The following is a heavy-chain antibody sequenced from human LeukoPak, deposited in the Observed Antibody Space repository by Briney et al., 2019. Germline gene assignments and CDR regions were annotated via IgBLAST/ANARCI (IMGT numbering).Heavy chain of an antibody. D-gene: IGHD5-18*01. CDR3: AREMGNSRSWYYGMDV. Sequence: ASVKVSCKASGYTFSSYGISWVRQAPGQGLEWMGWISAYNGNTNYAQNLQGRVTMTTDTSTSTAYMELRSLRSDDTAVYYCAREMGNSRSWYYGMDVWGQGATVTVSS. V-gene: IGHV1-18*01. CDR1: GYTFSSYG. CDR2: ISAYNGNT. J-gene: IGHJ6*02.